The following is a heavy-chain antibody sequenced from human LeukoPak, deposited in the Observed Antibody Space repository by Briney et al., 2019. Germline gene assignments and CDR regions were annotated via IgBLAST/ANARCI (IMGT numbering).Heavy chain of an antibody. CDR3: ASWAGYCSSNNCYATSLDY. CDR1: GYTFSNYG. J-gene: IGHJ4*02. V-gene: IGHV1-18*01. D-gene: IGHD2-2*01. Sequence: ASVKVPCKASGYTFSNYGLTWVRQAPGQGLEWMGWISAYNINTNVAQKFQGRVTMTTDTSTNTAYMELRSLRSDDTAVYYCASWAGYCSSNNCYATSLDYWGQGTLVTVSA. CDR2: ISAYNINT.